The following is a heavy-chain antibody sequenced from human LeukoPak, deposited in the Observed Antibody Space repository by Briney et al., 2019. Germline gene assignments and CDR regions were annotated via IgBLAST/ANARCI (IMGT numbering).Heavy chain of an antibody. CDR1: GGTFSSYA. V-gene: IGHV1-69*13. CDR2: IIPIFGTA. Sequence: GASVKVSCKASGGTFSSYAISWVRQAPGQGLEWMGGIIPIFGTANYAQKFQGRVTITADESTSIAYMELSSLRSGDTAVYYCARARDCGGDCPDAFDIWGQGTMVTVSS. J-gene: IGHJ3*02. D-gene: IGHD2-21*01. CDR3: ARARDCGGDCPDAFDI.